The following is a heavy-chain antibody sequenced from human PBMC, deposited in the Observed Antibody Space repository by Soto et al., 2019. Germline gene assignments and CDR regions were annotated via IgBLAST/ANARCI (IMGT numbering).Heavy chain of an antibody. CDR3: ARALNYYYGSGSPPQ. J-gene: IGHJ4*02. Sequence: SETLSLTCIVSGVSISSGYCTWIRQSPGKGLEWIGYIYYSGSRHYSPSLKSRLTMSVETSKNQFSLNLSSVTAADTAVYYCARALNYYYGSGSPPQWGQGTLVTVSS. CDR1: GVSISSGY. D-gene: IGHD3-10*01. CDR2: IYYSGSR. V-gene: IGHV4-59*12.